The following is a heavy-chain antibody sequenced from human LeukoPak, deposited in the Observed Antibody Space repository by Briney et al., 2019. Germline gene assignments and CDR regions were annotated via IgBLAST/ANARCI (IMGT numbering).Heavy chain of an antibody. CDR3: AKAYSSSSFPDY. CDR1: GFTFSSHA. D-gene: IGHD6-6*01. CDR2: ISSSGYST. J-gene: IGHJ4*02. Sequence: GGSLRLSCAASGFTFSSHAMSWVRQAPGKGLEWVSGISSSGYSTYYADSVKGRLTISRDNSKNTLYLQMNSLRAEDTAVYYCAKAYSSSSFPDYWGQGTLVTVPS. V-gene: IGHV3-23*01.